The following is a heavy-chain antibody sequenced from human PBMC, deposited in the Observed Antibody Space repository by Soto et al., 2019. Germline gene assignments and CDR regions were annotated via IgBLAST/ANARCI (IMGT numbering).Heavy chain of an antibody. Sequence: QVQLVESGGGVVQPGRSLRLSCAASGFTFSSYAMHWVRQAPGKGLEWVAVISYDGSNKYYADAVKGRFTSSRDNSKNTLYLQMNSLRAEDTAVYYCARGHIVVVVAAGSRGAFDIWGQGTMVTVSS. CDR3: ARGHIVVVVAAGSRGAFDI. V-gene: IGHV3-30-3*01. J-gene: IGHJ3*02. CDR2: ISYDGSNK. D-gene: IGHD2-15*01. CDR1: GFTFSSYA.